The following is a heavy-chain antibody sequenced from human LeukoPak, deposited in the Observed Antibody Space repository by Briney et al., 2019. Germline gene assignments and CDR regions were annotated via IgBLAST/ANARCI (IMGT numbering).Heavy chain of an antibody. CDR2: IIPIFGTL. J-gene: IGHJ2*01. CDR3: ARSNFVYGDYVQYWYFDL. V-gene: IGHV1-69*05. D-gene: IGHD4-17*01. CDR1: GGTLTSSA. Sequence: GASVKVSCKASGGTLTSSATSWVRQAPGQGLEWMGRIIPIFGTLKYAQKFQGRVTITTDESTSTVYMELSSLRSEDTAVYYCARSNFVYGDYVQYWYFDLWGRGTLVTVSS.